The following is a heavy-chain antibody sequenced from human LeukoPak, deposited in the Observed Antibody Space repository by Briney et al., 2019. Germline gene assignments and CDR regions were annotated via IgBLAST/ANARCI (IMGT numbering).Heavy chain of an antibody. CDR1: GYTLTAYY. J-gene: IGHJ5*02. Sequence: ASVKVSCKASGYTLTAYYIYWVRQAPGQGLEWVGRINPNSGGTDYAQNFQGRATMTRDTSISTAYMELSRLRSDDTAVYYCARGYCSGGTCYLVENWLDPWGQGTLVTVSS. V-gene: IGHV1-2*06. D-gene: IGHD2-15*01. CDR2: INPNSGGT. CDR3: ARGYCSGGTCYLVENWLDP.